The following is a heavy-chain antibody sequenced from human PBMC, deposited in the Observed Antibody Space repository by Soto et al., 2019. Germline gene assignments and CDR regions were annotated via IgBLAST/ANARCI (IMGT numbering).Heavy chain of an antibody. CDR2: INHSGTT. V-gene: IGHV4-34*01. CDR1: GGSFSGYY. CDR3: ARISTFGATRAFDM. D-gene: IGHD3-3*01. J-gene: IGHJ3*02. Sequence: SETLSLTCAVYGGSFSGYYWSWIRQPPGKGLEWIGEINHSGTTDYNPSLKSRVTILVDTSKNQFSLKLSFVTAADTAVYSCARISTFGATRAFDMWGRGTMVTVSS.